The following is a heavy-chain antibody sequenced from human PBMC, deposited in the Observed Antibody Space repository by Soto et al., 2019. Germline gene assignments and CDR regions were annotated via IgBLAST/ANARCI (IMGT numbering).Heavy chain of an antibody. D-gene: IGHD5-12*01. V-gene: IGHV4-39*01. CDR1: GGSISSSSYY. CDR3: ARLGSDHIVATISRSYYYYYYYMDV. J-gene: IGHJ6*03. CDR2: IYYSGST. Sequence: SETLSLTCTVPGGSISSSSYYWGWIRQPPGKGLEWIGSIYYSGSTYYNPSLKSRVTISVDTSKNQFSLKLSSVTAADTAVYYCARLGSDHIVATISRSYYYYYYYMDVWGKGTTVTVSS.